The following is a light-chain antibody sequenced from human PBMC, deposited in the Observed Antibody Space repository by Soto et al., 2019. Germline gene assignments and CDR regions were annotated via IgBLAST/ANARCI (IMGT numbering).Light chain of an antibody. Sequence: HATISVSVGDRFAISCRASQTISSWLAWYQQKPGKAPKLLIYDASSLESGVPSRFSGSGSGTEFTLTISSLQTDDFATYYCQQYNNYPLTFGQGTKVDI. J-gene: IGKJ1*01. CDR3: QQYNNYPLT. CDR2: DAS. CDR1: QTISSW. V-gene: IGKV1-5*01.